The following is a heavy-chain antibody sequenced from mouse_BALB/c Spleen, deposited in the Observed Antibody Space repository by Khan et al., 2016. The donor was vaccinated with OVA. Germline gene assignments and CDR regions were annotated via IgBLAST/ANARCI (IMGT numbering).Heavy chain of an antibody. CDR1: GYTFTNYG. D-gene: IGHD1-1*02. J-gene: IGHJ3*01. CDR2: INTYTGEP. CDR3: ARREYYGSFAY. V-gene: IGHV9-3-1*01. Sequence: QIQLVQSGPELKKPGETVKISCKASGYTFTNYGMDWVKQAPGKGLKWMGWINTYTGEPTYPDDFKGRFAFSLESSASTAYLQINNLKNEDTDTYCCARREYYGSFAYWGQGTLVTVST.